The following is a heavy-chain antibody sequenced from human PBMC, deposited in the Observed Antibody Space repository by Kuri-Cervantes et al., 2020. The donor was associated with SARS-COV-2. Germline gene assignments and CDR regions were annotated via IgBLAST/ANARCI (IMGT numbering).Heavy chain of an antibody. CDR2: IDWDDDK. CDR1: GFSLGTSGMC. CDR3: ARARGGQGAFDI. V-gene: IGHV2-70*17. D-gene: IGHD3-16*01. J-gene: IGHJ3*02. Sequence: SGPTLVKPTQTLTLTCTFSGFSLGTSGMCVSWIRQPPGKALEWLARIDWDDDKFYSTSLKTRLTISKDTSKNQMVLTMTNMDPVDTATYYCARARGGQGAFDIWGQGTMVTVSS.